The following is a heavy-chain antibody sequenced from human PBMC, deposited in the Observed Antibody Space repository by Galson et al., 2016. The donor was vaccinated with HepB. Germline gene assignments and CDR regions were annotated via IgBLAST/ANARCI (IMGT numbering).Heavy chain of an antibody. D-gene: IGHD5-12*01. Sequence: SLRLSCAGSGFNVSRNYLTWVRQAPGKGLEWVSLIYSGGDTYYADSVKGRFTISRDNAKNSLYLQMNSLRAEDTAVYYCARDFRWLRGLQVGFDIWGQGTLVTVSS. V-gene: IGHV3-53*01. J-gene: IGHJ3*02. CDR3: ARDFRWLRGLQVGFDI. CDR2: IYSGGDT. CDR1: GFNVSRNY.